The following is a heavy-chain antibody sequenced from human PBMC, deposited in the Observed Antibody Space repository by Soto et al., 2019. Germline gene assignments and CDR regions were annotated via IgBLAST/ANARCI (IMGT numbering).Heavy chain of an antibody. V-gene: IGHV4-59*01. CDR3: TKSGGGYVNSGYYGGDYDS. CDR2: ISYMGTT. J-gene: IGHJ4*02. CDR1: GGSMNSYY. D-gene: IGHD3-22*01. Sequence: QVQLQESGPGLVKPSETLSLTCTVSGGSMNSYYWSWIRQAPGKGLQYIGYISYMGTTNYNPTLKSRFTISVDTSKNQFSLKLTSVTAADTALHYCTKSGGGYVNSGYYGGDYDSWGRGTLVTVSS.